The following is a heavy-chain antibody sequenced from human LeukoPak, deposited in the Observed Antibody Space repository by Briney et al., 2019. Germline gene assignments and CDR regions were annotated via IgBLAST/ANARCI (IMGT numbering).Heavy chain of an antibody. Sequence: ASVKVSCKASGYTFTGYYMHLVRQAPGQGLEWMGRMNPNSGGTNYAQNFQDRVTMTRDTSISTAYMELSRLRSDDTAVYYCARDKYQDAFDIWGQGTMVTVSS. D-gene: IGHD2-2*01. J-gene: IGHJ3*02. CDR2: MNPNSGGT. V-gene: IGHV1-2*06. CDR3: ARDKYQDAFDI. CDR1: GYTFTGYY.